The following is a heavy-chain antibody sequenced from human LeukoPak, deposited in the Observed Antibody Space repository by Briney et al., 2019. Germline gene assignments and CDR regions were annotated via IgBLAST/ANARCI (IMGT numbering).Heavy chain of an antibody. V-gene: IGHV4-59*12. CDR2: IYYSGST. Sequence: PSETLSLTCTVSGGSISSYYWSWIRQPPGKGLEWIGYIYYSGSTNYNPSLKSRVTISVDTSKNQFSLKLSSVTAADTAVYYCARGRWGTAVYWGQGTLVTVSS. J-gene: IGHJ4*02. CDR3: ARGRWGTAVY. D-gene: IGHD3-16*01. CDR1: GGSISSYY.